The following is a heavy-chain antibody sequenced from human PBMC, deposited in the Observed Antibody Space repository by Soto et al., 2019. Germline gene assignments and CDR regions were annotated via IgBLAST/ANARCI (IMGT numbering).Heavy chain of an antibody. Sequence: GGSLRLSCAASGFTFSSYAMSWVRQAPGKGLEWVSAISGSGGSTYYADSVKGRFTISRDNSKNTLYLQMNSLRAEDTAVYYCAKDPAGSSIPNWFDPWGQGTLVTVSS. D-gene: IGHD3-10*01. J-gene: IGHJ5*02. CDR2: ISGSGGST. CDR1: GFTFSSYA. V-gene: IGHV3-23*01. CDR3: AKDPAGSSIPNWFDP.